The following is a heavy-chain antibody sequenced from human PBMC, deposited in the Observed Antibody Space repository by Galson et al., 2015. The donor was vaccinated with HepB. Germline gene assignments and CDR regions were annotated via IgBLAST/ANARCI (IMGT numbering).Heavy chain of an antibody. CDR2: INPSGGST. CDR1: GYTFTSYY. D-gene: IGHD3-22*01. V-gene: IGHV1-46*01. CDR3: AREERYYYDSSGYYLDY. Sequence: SVKVSCKASGYTFTSYYMHWVRQAPGQGLEWMGIINPSGGSTSYAQKFQGRVTMTRDTSTSTVYMELSSLRSEDTAVYYCAREERYYYDSSGYYLDYWGQGTLVTVSS. J-gene: IGHJ4*02.